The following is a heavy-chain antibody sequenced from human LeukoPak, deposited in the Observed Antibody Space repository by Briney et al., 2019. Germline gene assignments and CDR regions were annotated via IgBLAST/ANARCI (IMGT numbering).Heavy chain of an antibody. CDR3: AKGDIVVVPAALIDY. J-gene: IGHJ4*02. CDR2: ISGSGGST. Sequence: GGPLRLSCAASGFTFSSYAMSWVRQAPGKGLEWVSAISGSGGSTYYADSVKGRFTISRDNSKNTLYLQMNSLRAEDTAVYYCAKGDIVVVPAALIDYWGQGTLVTVSS. V-gene: IGHV3-23*01. D-gene: IGHD2-2*01. CDR1: GFTFSSYA.